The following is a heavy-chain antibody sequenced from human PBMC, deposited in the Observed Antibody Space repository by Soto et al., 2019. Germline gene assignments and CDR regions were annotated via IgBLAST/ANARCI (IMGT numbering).Heavy chain of an antibody. Sequence: EIQLLESGGGLVQPGGSLRLSCAASGFTFSSYAMSWVRQAPGKGLEWVSGISGDGGRTYYADSVKGRFTISRDSSKNTLYLQMNSLRAEDTAVYYCAKDSFQRVGTTTSSFDPWGQGTLVTVSS. V-gene: IGHV3-23*01. CDR3: AKDSFQRVGTTTSSFDP. CDR1: GFTFSSYA. J-gene: IGHJ5*02. CDR2: ISGDGGRT. D-gene: IGHD1-26*01.